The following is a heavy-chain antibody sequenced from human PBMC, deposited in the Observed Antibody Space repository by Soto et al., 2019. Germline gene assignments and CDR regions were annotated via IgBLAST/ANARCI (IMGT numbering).Heavy chain of an antibody. J-gene: IGHJ4*02. Sequence: GGSMRHSNAASELNFSNYSTHWIRQKQGKGLVWVSRVNSDGSSTSYADSVKGRFSISRDNAKNTLYLQMNSLRAEDTAVYYCARDLPLGRDGCNPIDYWGQGTLVTVSS. CDR2: VNSDGSST. CDR3: ARDLPLGRDGCNPIDY. CDR1: ELNFSNYS. D-gene: IGHD6-19*01. V-gene: IGHV3-74*01.